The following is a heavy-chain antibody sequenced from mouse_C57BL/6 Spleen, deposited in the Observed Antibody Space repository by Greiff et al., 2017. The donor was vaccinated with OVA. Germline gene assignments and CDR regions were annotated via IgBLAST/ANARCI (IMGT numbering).Heavy chain of an antibody. CDR1: GYTFTDYN. J-gene: IGHJ1*03. CDR2: INPNNGGT. CDR3: ARGTGREFPSFDV. Sequence: EVHLVESGPELVKPGASVKIPCKASGYTFTDYNMDWVKQSHGKSLEWIGDINPNNGGTIYNQKFKGKATLTVDKSSSTAYMELRSLTSEDTAVYYCARGTGREFPSFDVWGTGTTVTVSS. D-gene: IGHD4-1*01. V-gene: IGHV1-18*01.